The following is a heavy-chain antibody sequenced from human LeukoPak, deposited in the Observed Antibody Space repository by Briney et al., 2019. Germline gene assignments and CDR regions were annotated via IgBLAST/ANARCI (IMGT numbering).Heavy chain of an antibody. CDR1: GGSISSADYY. V-gene: IGHV4-31*03. CDR2: IYYSGST. J-gene: IGHJ4*02. CDR3: ARHDDSGSYPAY. D-gene: IGHD1-26*01. Sequence: PSETLSLTCSVSGGSISSADYYWSWIRQHPGKGLEWIGYIYYSGSTYYNPSLKSRVTISVDTSKDQFSLKLTSVTAADTAVYYCARHDDSGSYPAYWGQGTLVTVSS.